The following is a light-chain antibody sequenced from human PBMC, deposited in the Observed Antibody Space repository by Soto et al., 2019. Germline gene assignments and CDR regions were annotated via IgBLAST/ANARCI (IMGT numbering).Light chain of an antibody. CDR1: NIGSKS. CDR2: YDS. Sequence: SYELTQPPSVSVAPGKKARITCGGNNIGSKSVHWYQQKPGQAPVLVIYYDSDRPSGIPERFSGSNSRNTATLTISRVEAGDEADYYCQVWDSSSDHPVFGGGTKLTVL. J-gene: IGLJ2*01. CDR3: QVWDSSSDHPV. V-gene: IGLV3-21*04.